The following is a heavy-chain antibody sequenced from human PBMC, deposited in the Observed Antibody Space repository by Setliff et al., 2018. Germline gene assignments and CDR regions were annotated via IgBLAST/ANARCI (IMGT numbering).Heavy chain of an antibody. CDR3: AGLPHTPNWNYRREVFDY. D-gene: IGHD1-7*01. CDR1: GGTFSRYA. CDR2: IIPIFGTA. J-gene: IGHJ4*02. V-gene: IGHV1-69*13. Sequence: SVKVSCKASGGTFSRYAISWVRQAPGQGLEWMGGIIPIFGTANYAQKFQGRVTITADESTSTVYMELSSLRSEDTAVYYCAGLPHTPNWNYRREVFDYWGQGIRVTVSS.